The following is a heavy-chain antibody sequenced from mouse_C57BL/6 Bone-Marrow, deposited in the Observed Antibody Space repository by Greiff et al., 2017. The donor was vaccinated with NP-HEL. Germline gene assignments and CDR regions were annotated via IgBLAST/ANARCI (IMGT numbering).Heavy chain of an antibody. D-gene: IGHD2-1*01. CDR2: INPNNGGT. V-gene: IGHV1-26*01. CDR1: GYTFTDYY. Sequence: EVKLMESGPELVKPGASVKISCKASGYTFTDYYMNWVKQSHGKSLEWIGDINPNNGGTSYNQKFKGKATLTVDKSSSTAYMELRSLTSEDSAVYYCASMVKRIYYAMDYWGQGTSVTVSS. CDR3: ASMVKRIYYAMDY. J-gene: IGHJ4*01.